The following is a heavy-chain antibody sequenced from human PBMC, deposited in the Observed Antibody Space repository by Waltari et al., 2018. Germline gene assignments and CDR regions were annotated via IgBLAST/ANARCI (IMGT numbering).Heavy chain of an antibody. D-gene: IGHD7-27*01. V-gene: IGHV4-4*07. CDR2: IYTSGST. J-gene: IGHJ6*03. CDR3: ARDWGSRYYYYYYMDV. Sequence: QVQLQESGPGLVKPSETLSLTCTVSGGSISSYYWSWIRQPAGKGLEWIGRIYTSGSTNYNPSLKSRVTRSVDTSKNQFSLKLSSVTAADTAVYYCARDWGSRYYYYYYMDVWGKGTTVTVSS. CDR1: GGSISSYY.